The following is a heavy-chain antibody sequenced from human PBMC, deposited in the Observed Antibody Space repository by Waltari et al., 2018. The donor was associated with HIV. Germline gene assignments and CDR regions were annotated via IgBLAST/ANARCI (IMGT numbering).Heavy chain of an antibody. CDR1: GFTVSSNY. V-gene: IGHV3-53*01. CDR2: IYSGGST. D-gene: IGHD5-12*01. J-gene: IGHJ4*02. Sequence: EVQLVESGGGLIQPGGSLRLSCAAYGFTVSSNYLIWVRKAPGKGLEWVSVIYSGGSTYYADSVKGRFTISRDNSKNTLYLQMNSLRAEDTAVYYCARDPEMATKWGYWGQGTLVTVSS. CDR3: ARDPEMATKWGY.